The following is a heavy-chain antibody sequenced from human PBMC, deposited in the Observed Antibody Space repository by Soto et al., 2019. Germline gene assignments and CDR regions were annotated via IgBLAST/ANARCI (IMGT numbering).Heavy chain of an antibody. Sequence: QITLKESGPTLVKPTQTLTLTCTFSGFSLSTSGVGVGWIRQPPGKALEWLALIYWDDDKRYSPSLKSRLTIPKDXXNXQXXLTMTNMDPVDTATYYCALTYYGSGSYYNVRWFDPWGQGTLVTVSS. D-gene: IGHD3-10*01. CDR1: GFSLSTSGVG. J-gene: IGHJ5*02. V-gene: IGHV2-5*02. CDR2: IYWDDDK. CDR3: ALTYYGSGSYYNVRWFDP.